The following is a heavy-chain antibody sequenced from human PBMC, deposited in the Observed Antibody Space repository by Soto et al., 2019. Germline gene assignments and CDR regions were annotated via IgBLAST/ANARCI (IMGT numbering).Heavy chain of an antibody. V-gene: IGHV6-1*01. CDR3: ASGPIAAAGIWDY. CDR2: TYYRSKWYN. D-gene: IGHD6-13*01. CDR1: GDSVSSNSAA. J-gene: IGHJ4*02. Sequence: SQTLSLTCAISGDSVSSNSAAWNWIRPSPSRGLEWLGRTYYRSKWYNDYAVSVKSRITINPDTSKNQFSLQLNSVTPEDTAVYYCASGPIAAAGIWDYWGQGTLVTVSS.